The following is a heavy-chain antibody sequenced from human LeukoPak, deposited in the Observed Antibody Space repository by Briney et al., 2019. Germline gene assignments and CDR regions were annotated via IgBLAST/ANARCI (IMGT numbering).Heavy chain of an antibody. Sequence: GGSLRLSCAASGFTFDDYAMHWVRHAPGKGLEWVSGISWNSGSIGYADSVKGRFTISRDNAKNSLYLQMNSLRAEDTALYYCAKDIKGYSYAPDYWGQGTLVTVSS. V-gene: IGHV3-9*01. CDR1: GFTFDDYA. J-gene: IGHJ4*02. D-gene: IGHD5-18*01. CDR2: ISWNSGSI. CDR3: AKDIKGYSYAPDY.